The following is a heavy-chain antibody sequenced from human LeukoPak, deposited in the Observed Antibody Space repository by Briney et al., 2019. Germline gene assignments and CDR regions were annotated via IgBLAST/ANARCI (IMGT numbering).Heavy chain of an antibody. Sequence: NTSETLSLTCAVYGGSFSGYYWSWIRQPPGKGLEWIGEINHSGSTNYNPSLKSRVTISVDTSKNQFSLELSSVTAADTAVYYCARGITMVRGVISASWFDPWGQGTLVTVSS. D-gene: IGHD3-10*01. J-gene: IGHJ5*02. CDR2: INHSGST. CDR3: ARGITMVRGVISASWFDP. V-gene: IGHV4-34*01. CDR1: GGSFSGYY.